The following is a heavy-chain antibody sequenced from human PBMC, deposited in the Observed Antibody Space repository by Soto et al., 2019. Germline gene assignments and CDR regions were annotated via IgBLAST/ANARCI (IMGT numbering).Heavy chain of an antibody. CDR2: FDPEDGET. J-gene: IGHJ6*02. CDR3: ATDLGGYYYYGMDV. Sequence: ASVKVSCKASGYTLTELSMHWVRQAPGKGLEWMGGFDPEDGETIYAQKFQGRVTMTEDTSTDTAYMELSSLRSEDTAVYYCATDLGGYYYYGMDVWGQGTTVTVSS. D-gene: IGHD7-27*01. V-gene: IGHV1-24*01. CDR1: GYTLTELS.